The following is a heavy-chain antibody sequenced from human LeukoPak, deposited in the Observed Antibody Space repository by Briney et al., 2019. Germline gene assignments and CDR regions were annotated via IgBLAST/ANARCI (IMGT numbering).Heavy chain of an antibody. CDR1: GDSISSSSYY. V-gene: IGHV4-61*05. D-gene: IGHD1-26*01. Sequence: KPSETLSLTCTVSGDSISSSSYYWGWIRQPPGKGLEWIGYVYYSGSTNYNPSLKSRVTISVDTSKNQFSLKLSSVTAADTAVYYCARGPGIVPPADFQHWGQGTLVTVSS. CDR2: VYYSGST. J-gene: IGHJ1*01. CDR3: ARGPGIVPPADFQH.